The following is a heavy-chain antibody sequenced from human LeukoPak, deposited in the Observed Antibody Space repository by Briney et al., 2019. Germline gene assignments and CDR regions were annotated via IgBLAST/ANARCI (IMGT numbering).Heavy chain of an antibody. D-gene: IGHD6-13*01. Sequence: GASVKVSCKASGYTFTGYYMHWVRQAPGQGLEWMGWTNPNSGGTNYAQKFQGRVTMTRDTSISTAYMELSRLRSDDTAVYYCARPAYSSSWYYSPWGQGTLVTVSS. CDR3: ARPAYSSSWYYSP. CDR2: TNPNSGGT. CDR1: GYTFTGYY. V-gene: IGHV1-2*02. J-gene: IGHJ5*02.